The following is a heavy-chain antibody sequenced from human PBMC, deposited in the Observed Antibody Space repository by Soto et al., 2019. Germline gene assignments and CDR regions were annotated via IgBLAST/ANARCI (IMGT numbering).Heavy chain of an antibody. V-gene: IGHV1-69*01. Sequence: QVQLVQSGAEVKKPGSSVKVSCKASGGTFSSYAISWVRQAPGQGLEWMGGIIPIFVTANYAQKFQGRVTITADESTSPAYMELSSLRSEDTAVYYCARSVRSVQLLWDYYYGMDVWGQGTTVTVSS. D-gene: IGHD2-2*01. CDR1: GGTFSSYA. CDR2: IIPIFVTA. J-gene: IGHJ6*02. CDR3: ARSVRSVQLLWDYYYGMDV.